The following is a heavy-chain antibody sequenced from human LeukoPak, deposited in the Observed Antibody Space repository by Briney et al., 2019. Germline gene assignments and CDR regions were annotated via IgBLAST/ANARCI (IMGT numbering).Heavy chain of an antibody. J-gene: IGHJ6*03. CDR2: ISFTGGTI. CDR3: ARVDTKSYGSAYMDV. CDR1: GLSFSRSS. D-gene: IGHD3-10*01. Sequence: GGSLRLSCAASGLSFSRSSINWVRQAPGNGLEWVSYISFTGGTIYYADSVKGRFTVSRDDAKNSSFLQLNVLRAEDTAVYYCARVDTKSYGSAYMDVWGSGTTVTVSS. V-gene: IGHV3-48*03.